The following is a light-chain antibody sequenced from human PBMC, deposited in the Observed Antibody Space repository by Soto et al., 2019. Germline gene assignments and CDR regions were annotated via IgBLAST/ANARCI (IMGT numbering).Light chain of an antibody. J-gene: IGKJ1*01. CDR1: RDIGSD. CDR2: AAS. CDR3: LQDHDDSWT. V-gene: IGKV1-6*01. Sequence: ATQMTQSPSSPSASVGXXITIXCRASRDIGSDLSWYQQKPGKAPTXXIYAASNLQSGVPSRFRGSRSGTEFTLTVSSLQPEDFATYYCLQDHDDSWTFGQGTKVDIK.